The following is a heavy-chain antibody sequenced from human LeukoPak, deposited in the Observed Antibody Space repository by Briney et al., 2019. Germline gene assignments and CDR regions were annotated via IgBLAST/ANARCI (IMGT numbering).Heavy chain of an antibody. Sequence: VNVSCKASGGTFSSYAITWVRQAPGQGLEWMGRIIPIFGIQTYAQNFQGEVPIAADNTTSTAYMELSSLRSEDTAVYYCARDLVVSCSSTSCSVSPSDFWGQGTLLIGFS. CDR2: IIPIFGIQ. CDR3: ARDLVVSCSSTSCSVSPSDF. D-gene: IGHD2-2*01. J-gene: IGHJ4*02. CDR1: GGTFSSYA. V-gene: IGHV1-69*04.